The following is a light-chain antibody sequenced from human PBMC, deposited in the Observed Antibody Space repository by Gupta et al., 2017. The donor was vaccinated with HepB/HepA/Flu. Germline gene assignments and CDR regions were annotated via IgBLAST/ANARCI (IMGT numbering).Light chain of an antibody. CDR2: WNS. V-gene: IGLV1-47*01. CDR1: SSNIETNY. J-gene: IGLJ2*01. CDR3: ASWDDSLSGPV. Sequence: QSVLTQPPSASGTPGQRVTIPCSGGSSNIETNYVYWYQQFPGTAPKLLIYWNSQRPSGVPDRFSGSKSGTSASLAISGLRSEDEANYYCASWDDSLSGPVFGGGTMVTVL.